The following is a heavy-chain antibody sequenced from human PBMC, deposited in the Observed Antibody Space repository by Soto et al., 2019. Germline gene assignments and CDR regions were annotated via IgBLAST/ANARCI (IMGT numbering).Heavy chain of an antibody. CDR2: ISSNGGST. CDR3: ARDGLRQYAFDI. J-gene: IGHJ3*02. D-gene: IGHD2-15*01. Sequence: HPGGSLRLSCAASGFTFSSYWMHWVRQAPGKGLEYVSAISSNGGSTHYANSVKGRFTISRDNSKNTLYLQMGSLRAEDMAVYYCARDGLRQYAFDIWGQGTMVTVSS. V-gene: IGHV3-64*01. CDR1: GFTFSSYW.